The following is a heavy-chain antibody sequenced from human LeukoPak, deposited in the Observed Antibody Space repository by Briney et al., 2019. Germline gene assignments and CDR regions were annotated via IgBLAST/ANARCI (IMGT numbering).Heavy chain of an antibody. Sequence: GASVKVSCKVSGYTLTELSMHWVRQAPRKGLEWMGGFDPEDGETIYAQKFQGRVTMTEDTSTDTAYMELSSLRSEDTAVYYCATSRFGRDAFDTWGQGTMVTVSS. CDR3: ATSRFGRDAFDT. CDR1: GYTLTELS. J-gene: IGHJ3*02. D-gene: IGHD3-10*01. CDR2: FDPEDGET. V-gene: IGHV1-24*01.